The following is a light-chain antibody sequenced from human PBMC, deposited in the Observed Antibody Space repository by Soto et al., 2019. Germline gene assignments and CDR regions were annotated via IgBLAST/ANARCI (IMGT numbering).Light chain of an antibody. V-gene: IGKV3D-20*02. CDR3: QQLTDWPPQWT. J-gene: IGKJ1*01. CDR2: GVS. Sequence: PATLSVSPGERATLSCRASQSITSTYLAWYQQKPGQAPRLLIYGVSSRATGVPDRFSGSGSGTDFTLTISSLEPEDFAVYYCQQLTDWPPQWTFGQGTKVDIK. CDR1: QSITSTY.